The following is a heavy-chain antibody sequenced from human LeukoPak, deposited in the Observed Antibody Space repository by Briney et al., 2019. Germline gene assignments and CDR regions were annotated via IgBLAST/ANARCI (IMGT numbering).Heavy chain of an antibody. Sequence: SETLSLTCTVSGYSISSGYYWGWIRQPPGKGLEWIGSICHSGSTYYNPSLKSRVTISVDTSKNQFSLKLSSVTAADTAVYYCAREVAVAGIAAFDIWGQGTMVTVSS. CDR3: AREVAVAGIAAFDI. CDR2: ICHSGST. D-gene: IGHD6-19*01. J-gene: IGHJ3*02. CDR1: GYSISSGYY. V-gene: IGHV4-38-2*02.